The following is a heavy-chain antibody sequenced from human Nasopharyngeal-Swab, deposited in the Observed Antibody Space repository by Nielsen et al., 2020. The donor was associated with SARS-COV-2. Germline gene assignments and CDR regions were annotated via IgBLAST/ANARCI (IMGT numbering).Heavy chain of an antibody. CDR1: GFTFSSFG. CDR3: ARDAPAHYGSFY. Sequence: GESLKISCAASGFTFSSFGMHWVRQAPGQGLEWVAFIAHDASNEYYVDSVKGRFSISRDSSKNTLYLQMDSLRGEDTAVYYCARDAPAHYGSFYWGRGTLVTVSS. CDR2: IAHDASNE. J-gene: IGHJ4*02. V-gene: IGHV3-30*03. D-gene: IGHD4-17*01.